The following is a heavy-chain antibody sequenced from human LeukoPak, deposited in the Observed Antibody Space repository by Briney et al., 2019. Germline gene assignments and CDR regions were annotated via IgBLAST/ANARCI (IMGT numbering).Heavy chain of an antibody. D-gene: IGHD2-15*01. CDR1: GGSISSSSYY. CDR2: IYYSGST. J-gene: IGHJ6*03. Sequence: SETLSLTCTVSGGSISSSSYYWGWIRQPPGKGLEWIGSIYYSGSTYYNPSLKSRVTISVDTSKNQFSLKLSSVTAADTAVYYCARGPRSCSGGSCRLYYYYYMDVWGKGTTVTVSS. V-gene: IGHV4-39*07. CDR3: ARGPRSCSGGSCRLYYYYYMDV.